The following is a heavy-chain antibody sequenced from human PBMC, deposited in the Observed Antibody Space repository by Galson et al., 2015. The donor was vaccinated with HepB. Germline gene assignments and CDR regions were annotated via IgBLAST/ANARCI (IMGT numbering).Heavy chain of an antibody. CDR1: GFTFTRYA. V-gene: IGHV3-23*01. CDR2: ITSSGGKT. Sequence: SLRLSCAASGFTFTRYAMTWVRQAPGKGLERVASITSSGGKTYYTDSVEGRFTISRDNSKNTLFLQLNSLRAEDTAVYYCAKDGIMVANNPYHFHYWGQGTLVTVSS. D-gene: IGHD2-15*01. CDR3: AKDGIMVANNPYHFHY. J-gene: IGHJ4*02.